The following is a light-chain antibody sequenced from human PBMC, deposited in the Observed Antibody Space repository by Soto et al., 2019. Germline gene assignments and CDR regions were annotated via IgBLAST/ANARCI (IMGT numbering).Light chain of an antibody. Sequence: EIVLTQSPATLSLSPGERATLSCRASQTVSTYLAWYQQKPGQPPRLLIYNASNRATAIPARFSGSGSGTDFTLTISSLEPEDFAVYYCQQRSIWPRTFGQGTKLETK. CDR1: QTVSTY. J-gene: IGKJ2*01. V-gene: IGKV3-11*01. CDR2: NAS. CDR3: QQRSIWPRT.